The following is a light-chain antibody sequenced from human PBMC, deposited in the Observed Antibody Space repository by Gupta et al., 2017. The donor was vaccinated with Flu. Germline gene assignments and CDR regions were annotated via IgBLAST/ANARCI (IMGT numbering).Light chain of an antibody. J-gene: IGLJ1*01. CDR2: SND. Sequence: QSVLTQPPSASGTPGQRVTISCSGGHSNPGSYTLHWYQQLPETAPNLLIYSNDERPSGVPDRFSGSKSGTSASLAISGLQPEDEADYYCAAWDDSLNVSYVFGTGTKVTVL. CDR1: HSNPGSYT. V-gene: IGLV1-44*01. CDR3: AAWDDSLNVSYV.